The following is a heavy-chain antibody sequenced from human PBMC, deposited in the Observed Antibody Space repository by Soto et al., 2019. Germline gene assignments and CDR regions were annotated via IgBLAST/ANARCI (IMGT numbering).Heavy chain of an antibody. J-gene: IGHJ6*02. CDR1: GDSISRYY. CDR3: ARARGGEFLNGSGMDV. V-gene: IGHV4-59*01. CDR2: IYYRGET. Sequence: QVQLQESGPGLVKPSETLSLTCTVSGDSISRYYWSWIRLSPGEGLEWIGYIYYRGETNYNPSVKRRVTMAENRTENQLALKLSSVTAADTAVYYCARARGGEFLNGSGMDVWGQGATVTVSS. D-gene: IGHD3-10*01.